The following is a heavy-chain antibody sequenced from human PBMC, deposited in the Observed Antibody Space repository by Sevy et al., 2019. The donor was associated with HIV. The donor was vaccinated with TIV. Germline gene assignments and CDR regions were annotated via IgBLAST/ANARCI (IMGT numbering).Heavy chain of an antibody. CDR3: ARGLGAAAGSWEDY. D-gene: IGHD6-13*01. V-gene: IGHV4-34*01. CDR2: INHSGST. J-gene: IGHJ4*02. Sequence: SETLSLTCAVYGGSFSGYYWSWIRQPPGKGLEWIGKINHSGSTNYNPSLKSRVTISVDTSKNQFSLKLSSVTAADTAVYYCARGLGAAAGSWEDYWGQGTLVTVSS. CDR1: GGSFSGYY.